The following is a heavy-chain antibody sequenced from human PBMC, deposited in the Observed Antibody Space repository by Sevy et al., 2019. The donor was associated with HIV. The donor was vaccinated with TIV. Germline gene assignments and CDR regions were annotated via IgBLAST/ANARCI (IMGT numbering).Heavy chain of an antibody. CDR2: VSYDGADK. V-gene: IGHV3-30*18. CDR1: EFIFNNYD. D-gene: IGHD2-15*01. J-gene: IGHJ4*02. CDR3: AKDMVDCSGGTCYSGAVSPFES. Sequence: GGSLRLSCAASEFIFNNYDMYWIRQAPGKGLEWVATVSYDGADKDYADIVKGRFTISRESSRCMLYLQMSSLRPEDTGVYFCAKDMVDCSGGTCYSGAVSPFESWGQGTLVTVSS.